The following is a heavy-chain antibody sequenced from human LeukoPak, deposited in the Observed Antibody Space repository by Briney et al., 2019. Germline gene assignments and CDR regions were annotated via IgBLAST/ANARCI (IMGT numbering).Heavy chain of an antibody. CDR1: GYTFTSYD. Sequence: ASVKVSCKASGYTFTSYDINWVRQATGQGLEWMGWMNPNSGNTGYAQKFQGRVTMTRNTSISTAYMELSSLRSEDTAVYYCATSGIHYYDSSGYYGALGYWGQGTLVTVSS. J-gene: IGHJ4*02. V-gene: IGHV1-8*01. D-gene: IGHD3-22*01. CDR3: ATSGIHYYDSSGYYGALGY. CDR2: MNPNSGNT.